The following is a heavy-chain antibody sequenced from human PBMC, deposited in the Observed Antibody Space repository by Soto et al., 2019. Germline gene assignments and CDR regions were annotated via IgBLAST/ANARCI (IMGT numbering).Heavy chain of an antibody. V-gene: IGHV3-11*01. CDR2: ISGSGRTI. J-gene: IGHJ5*02. CDR3: XXXXXXXXWFDP. CDR1: GIVFSDY. Sequence: QVQLVESGGGLVKPGGSLRLSCAASGIVFSDYMSWVRQAPGKGLEWLSYISGSGRTIYSADSVKGRFTISRDNATNSLYLXMNXXXXXXXXXXXXXXXXXXXXWFDPWGQGTLVTXXS.